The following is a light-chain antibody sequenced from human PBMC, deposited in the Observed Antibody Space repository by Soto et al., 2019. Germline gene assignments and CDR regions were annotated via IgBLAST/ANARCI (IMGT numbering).Light chain of an antibody. CDR1: QSVSSY. CDR3: QQRSNWPPT. V-gene: IGKV3-11*01. CDR2: DAS. Sequence: EIVMTQSPATLSVSPGERATLCCRASQSVSSYLAWYQQKPGQAPRLIIYDASNRATGIPARFSGSWSGTDFTLTISSLEPEDVSVYYCQQRSNWPPTLGQGTRLEIK. J-gene: IGKJ5*01.